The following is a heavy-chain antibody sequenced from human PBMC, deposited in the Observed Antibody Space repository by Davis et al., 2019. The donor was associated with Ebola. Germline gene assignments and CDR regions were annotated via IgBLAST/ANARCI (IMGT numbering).Heavy chain of an antibody. CDR3: ARNTIYDYDGSVYSSPYYFDF. Sequence: MPSETLSLTCTVSSGSISSSSYYRGWIRQPPGKGLEWIANIYYSGSTQYNPSLKSRVTISVDTSKNQFSLKLTSVTAADTAVYFCARNTIYDYDGSVYSSPYYFDFWGQGTLVTVSS. D-gene: IGHD3-22*01. V-gene: IGHV4-39*01. J-gene: IGHJ4*02. CDR2: IYYSGST. CDR1: SGSISSSSYY.